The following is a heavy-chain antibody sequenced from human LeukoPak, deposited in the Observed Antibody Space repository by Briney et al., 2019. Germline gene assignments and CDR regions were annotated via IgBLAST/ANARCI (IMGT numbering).Heavy chain of an antibody. D-gene: IGHD3-22*01. J-gene: IGHJ3*01. CDR3: AKFAYDASGSARPSFDV. CDR2: ISYDGRRK. Sequence: PGGSLRLSCAASGFTFLSYAMHWVRQSPGKGLEWMTFISYDGRRKNYADSVKGRFTISRDNSESILFLQMSSLRAEDTAVYYCAKFAYDASGSARPSFDVWGQGTMVTVSS. V-gene: IGHV3-30*14. CDR1: GFTFLSYA.